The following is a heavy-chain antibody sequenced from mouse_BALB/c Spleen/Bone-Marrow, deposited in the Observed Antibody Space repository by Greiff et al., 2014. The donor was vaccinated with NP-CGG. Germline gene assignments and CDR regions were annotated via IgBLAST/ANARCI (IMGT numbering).Heavy chain of an antibody. V-gene: IGHV1-39*01. CDR2: IDPYYGGT. J-gene: IGHJ2*01. CDR3: AKKDYGSSSFDY. D-gene: IGHD1-1*01. CDR1: GYLFTDSN. Sequence: EVQLQQSGPELEKPGASVKISCKASGYLFTDSNMNWVKQSNGKNLEWIGNIDPYYGGTSYSQKFKGKATLTVDKSSSTAYMQLRSLTSEDSAVYYCAKKDYGSSSFDYWGQGTTLTVSS.